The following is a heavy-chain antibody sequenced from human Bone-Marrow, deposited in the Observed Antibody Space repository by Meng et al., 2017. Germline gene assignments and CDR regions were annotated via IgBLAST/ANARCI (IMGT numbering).Heavy chain of an antibody. V-gene: IGHV1-18*01. CDR2: ISAYNGGT. Sequence: ASVKVSCKASGYTFTNYAFTWVRQAPGQGLEWMGWISAYNGGTSYAQKFQGRVTMTTDTPANTVYMELLCLTSDDTAVFFCARVLESSTMPYRTLDIWGQGTMVTVSS. J-gene: IGHJ3*02. CDR3: ARVLESSTMPYRTLDI. D-gene: IGHD3-3*01. CDR1: GYTFTNYA.